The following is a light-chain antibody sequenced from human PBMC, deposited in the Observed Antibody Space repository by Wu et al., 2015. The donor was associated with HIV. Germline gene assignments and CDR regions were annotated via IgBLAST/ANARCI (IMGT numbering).Light chain of an antibody. Sequence: DIRMTQSPSSLSTSVGDRVTITCRASQHISNSLAWYQQKPGKAPNLLFYGASTLESGVPSRFSGSRSGTDFTLTITSLQPEDFATYYCQQYYDNPITFGQGTRLEIK. V-gene: IGKV1-NL1*01. J-gene: IGKJ5*01. CDR3: QQYYDNPIT. CDR2: GAS. CDR1: QHISNS.